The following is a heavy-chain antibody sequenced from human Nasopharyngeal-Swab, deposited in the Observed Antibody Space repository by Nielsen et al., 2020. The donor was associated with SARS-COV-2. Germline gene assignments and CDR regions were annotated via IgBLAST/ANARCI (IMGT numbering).Heavy chain of an antibody. CDR2: IAHDASNE. CDR3: ARDAPAHYGAFY. CDR1: GFTFSSFG. D-gene: IGHD4-17*01. Sequence: GESLQLSWAGSGFTFSSFGMHWVRQAPGKGLEWVAFIAHDASNEYYGDSVKGRFSISRDSSKNTLYLQMDSLRGEDTAVYYCARDAPAHYGAFYWGRGTLVTVSS. J-gene: IGHJ4*02. V-gene: IGHV3-30*03.